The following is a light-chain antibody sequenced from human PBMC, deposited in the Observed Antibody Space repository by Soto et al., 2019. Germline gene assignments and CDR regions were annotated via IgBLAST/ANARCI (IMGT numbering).Light chain of an antibody. CDR3: QQYYHTPVT. CDR2: WAT. CDR1: QSVFYKSHNNNF. V-gene: IGKV4-1*01. Sequence: DIIMTQSPESLAVSLGERATINCKSSQSVFYKSHNNNFLAWYQQKPGQPPRLLIYWATTRESGVPDRFSGSRSGTDFTLTVNSLQAEDVAVYYCQQYYHTPVTFGGGTKVEIK. J-gene: IGKJ4*01.